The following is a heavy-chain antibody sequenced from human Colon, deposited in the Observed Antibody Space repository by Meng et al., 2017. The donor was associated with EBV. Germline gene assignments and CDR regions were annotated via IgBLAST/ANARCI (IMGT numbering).Heavy chain of an antibody. CDR3: ARDSPVSHFDY. Sequence: QAQLQEAGPGPVKPSQTLSLTCAVSGGSISSGGYYWSWIRQPPGKGLEWIGYIYYSGSTYYNPSLKSRVTISVDTSKNQFSLKLSSVTAADTAVYFCARDSPVSHFDYWGQGTLVTVSS. V-gene: IGHV4-30-4*01. CDR1: GGSISSGGYY. CDR2: IYYSGST. J-gene: IGHJ4*02. D-gene: IGHD3-22*01.